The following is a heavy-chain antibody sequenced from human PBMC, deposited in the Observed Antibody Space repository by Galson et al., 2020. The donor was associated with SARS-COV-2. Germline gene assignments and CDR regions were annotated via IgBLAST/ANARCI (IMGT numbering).Heavy chain of an antibody. J-gene: IGHJ4*02. V-gene: IGHV2-70*11. CDR1: GFSLSTSAMC. Sequence: SGPTLVKPTQTLTLPCTFSGFSLSTSAMCVSWIRQPPGRALEWLARLDWDDDKYYSTSLKTRLTISKDTSKNQVVLTITNMDPVDTASYHCGRILQVDGYNYGDYWGQGTVVTVSS. CDR2: LDWDDDK. D-gene: IGHD5-12*01. CDR3: GRILQVDGYNYGDY.